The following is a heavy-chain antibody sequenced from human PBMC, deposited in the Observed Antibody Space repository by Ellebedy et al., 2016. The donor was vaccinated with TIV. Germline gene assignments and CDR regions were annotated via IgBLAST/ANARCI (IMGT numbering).Heavy chain of an antibody. Sequence: SETLSLTXAVSGGSISSYYWSWIRQPPGRGLEWIGYVYSSGSTKYNPSLEGRVTMSVDTSKSQFSLRLSSVTASDTAVYYCARTTAFDVWGQGTMVTVPS. CDR1: GGSISSYY. D-gene: IGHD1-14*01. CDR2: VYSSGST. CDR3: ARTTAFDV. V-gene: IGHV4-59*01. J-gene: IGHJ3*01.